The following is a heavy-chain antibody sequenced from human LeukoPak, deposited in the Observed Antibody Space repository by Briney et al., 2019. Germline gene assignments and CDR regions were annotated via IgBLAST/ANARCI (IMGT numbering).Heavy chain of an antibody. J-gene: IGHJ4*02. CDR2: ISSSGSTI. V-gene: IGHV3-48*03. D-gene: IGHD5-12*01. CDR1: GFTFSSYE. CDR3: ARDSRYSGYDWDY. Sequence: GGSLRLSCAASGFTFSSYEMNWVRQAPGKGLEWVSYISSSGSTIYYADSVKGRFTISRDNAKNSLYLRMNSLRAEDTAVYYCARDSRYSGYDWDYWGQGTLVTVSS.